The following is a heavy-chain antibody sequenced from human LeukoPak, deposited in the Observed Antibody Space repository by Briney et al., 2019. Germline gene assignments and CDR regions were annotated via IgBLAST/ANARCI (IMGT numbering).Heavy chain of an antibody. CDR1: GFTFSSYA. V-gene: IGHV3-23*01. CDR2: ISGSGGST. J-gene: IGHJ6*03. D-gene: IGHD3-9*01. CDR3: AKGFDFEGYYYYYYMDV. Sequence: GSLRLSCAASGFTFSSYAMSWVRQAPGKGLEWVSAISGSGGSTYYADSVKGRFTISRDNSKNTLYLQMNSLRAEDTAVYYCAKGFDFEGYYYYYYMDVWGKGTTVTISS.